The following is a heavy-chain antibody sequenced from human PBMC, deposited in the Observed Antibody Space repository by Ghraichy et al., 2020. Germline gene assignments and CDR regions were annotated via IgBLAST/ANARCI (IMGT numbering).Heavy chain of an antibody. CDR3: ARAPRSMLLTPHWYFDL. D-gene: IGHD4-23*01. CDR2: ISGYNGDT. Sequence: ASVKVSCQASGYSFSTYGITWVRQSPGQGLEWMGWISGYNGDTAYAQRLQGRVTLSTDTSTNTAYMDLKTLAPDDTAIYYCARAPRSMLLTPHWYFDLWGPGTLVTVSS. J-gene: IGHJ2*01. V-gene: IGHV1-18*01. CDR1: GYSFSTYG.